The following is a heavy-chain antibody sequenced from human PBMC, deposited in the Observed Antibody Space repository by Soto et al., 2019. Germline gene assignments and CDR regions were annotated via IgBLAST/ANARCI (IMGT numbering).Heavy chain of an antibody. Sequence: QVQLVQSGAEVKKPGASVKVYCKASGYTFTSYGISWVRQAPGQGLEWMGWISAYNGNTNYAQKLQGRVTMPTDTSTSTSYMELRSLRSDDQAVYYGASCNYSTDAVDIWGQGTMVTVSS. CDR1: GYTFTSYG. J-gene: IGHJ3*02. V-gene: IGHV1-18*01. D-gene: IGHD6-13*01. CDR2: ISAYNGNT. CDR3: ASCNYSTDAVDI.